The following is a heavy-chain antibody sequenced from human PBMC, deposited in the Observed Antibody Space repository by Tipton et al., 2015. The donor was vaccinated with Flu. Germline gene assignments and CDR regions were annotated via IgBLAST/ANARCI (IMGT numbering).Heavy chain of an antibody. D-gene: IGHD2-2*01. CDR2: IYYTGTT. CDR1: GGSIRGSAYY. V-gene: IGHV4-39*07. Sequence: TLSLTCTVSGGSIRGSAYYWGWIRQPPGKGLEWIGSIYYTGTTYYNLSLKSRVTISVDTSKDQFSLKVTSVSAADTAVYYCARDGSGGYRPNWFDSWGQGALVTVSS. J-gene: IGHJ5*01. CDR3: ARDGSGGYRPNWFDS.